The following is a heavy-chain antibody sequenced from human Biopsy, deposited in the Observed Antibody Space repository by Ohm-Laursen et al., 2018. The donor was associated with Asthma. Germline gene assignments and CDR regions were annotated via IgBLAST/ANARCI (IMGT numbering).Heavy chain of an antibody. D-gene: IGHD6-19*01. CDR1: GGSISSFY. V-gene: IGHV4-59*01. CDR2: VYWTEST. CDR3: VRAVRNEQWLAPFDY. Sequence: GTLSLTCSVYGGSISSFYWSWIRQSPEKGLEWMGYVYWTESTNYNPSLKSRITMSVDTSKNRMFLELTSVTAADTAIYYCVRAVRNEQWLAPFDYWGQGKPVTVSS. J-gene: IGHJ4*02.